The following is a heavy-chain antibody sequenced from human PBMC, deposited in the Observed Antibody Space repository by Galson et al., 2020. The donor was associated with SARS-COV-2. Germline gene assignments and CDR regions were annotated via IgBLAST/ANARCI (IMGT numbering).Heavy chain of an antibody. J-gene: IGHJ6*02. D-gene: IGHD2-2*01. CDR2: ISYDGSNK. CDR1: GFTFSTYA. Sequence: GGSLRLSCAASGFTFSTYAMHWVRQAPGKGLEWVAVISYDGSNKYYADSVKGRFTISRDNSKNTLYLQMSSLRAEDTAVYYCARASGHYQLLSSPHYYYYYAMDVWGQGTTVTVSS. CDR3: ARASGHYQLLSSPHYYYYYAMDV. V-gene: IGHV3-30-3*01.